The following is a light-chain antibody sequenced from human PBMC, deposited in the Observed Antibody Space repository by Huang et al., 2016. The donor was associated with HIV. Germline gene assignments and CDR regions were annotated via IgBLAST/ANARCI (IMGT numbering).Light chain of an antibody. CDR3: QQRSHWPWT. CDR2: DTS. CDR1: QSVITY. Sequence: EIVMAQSPATLSLSPGQRATLSCRASQSVITYLAWFQHRPGQAPRLLSYDTSIRATGIPARFGGSGSGADVTLTISSLEPEEFAVYYCQQRSHWPWTFGQGTRVEI. J-gene: IGKJ1*01. V-gene: IGKV3-11*01.